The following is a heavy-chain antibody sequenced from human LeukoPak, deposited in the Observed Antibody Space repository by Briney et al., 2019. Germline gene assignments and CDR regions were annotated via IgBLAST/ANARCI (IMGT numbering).Heavy chain of an antibody. J-gene: IGHJ4*02. CDR3: ARLDSMVRGARPY. Sequence: ASVKVSCKASGYTFTGYYMHWVRQAPGQGLEWMGWINPNSGGTKYAQKFQGRVTMTRDTSISTAYMELSRLRSDDTAVYYCARLDSMVRGARPYWGQGTLVTVSS. CDR2: INPNSGGT. D-gene: IGHD3-10*01. V-gene: IGHV1-2*02. CDR1: GYTFTGYY.